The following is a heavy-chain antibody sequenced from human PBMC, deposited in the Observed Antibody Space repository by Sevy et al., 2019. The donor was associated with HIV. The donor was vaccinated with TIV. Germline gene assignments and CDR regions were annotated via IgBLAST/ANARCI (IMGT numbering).Heavy chain of an antibody. Sequence: GESLKISCAASGFTFSSYWMSWVRQAPGKGLEWLATINLDGSETFYVDSVKGRFTISRHNPRNSVYLQMTSLSAEDTAVYYCARLFYGSADYWGQGTLVTVSS. CDR3: ARLFYGSADY. D-gene: IGHD3-10*01. CDR2: INLDGSET. V-gene: IGHV3-7*01. CDR1: GFTFSSYW. J-gene: IGHJ4*02.